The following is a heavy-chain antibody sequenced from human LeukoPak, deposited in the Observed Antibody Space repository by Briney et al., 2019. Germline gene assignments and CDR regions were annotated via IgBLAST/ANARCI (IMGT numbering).Heavy chain of an antibody. CDR1: GVSFDDYY. J-gene: IGHJ4*02. Sequence: PSETLSLTCAVSGVSFDDYYWSWVRQTPGKGLEWIGEINHSGYTNDNPSLKSRVTLSIDTSRKQFSLNLRSVTVADAGIYFCTRMTRGHGYWGQGTQVTVSS. V-gene: IGHV4-34*01. CDR2: INHSGYT. D-gene: IGHD4-11*01. CDR3: TRMTRGHGY.